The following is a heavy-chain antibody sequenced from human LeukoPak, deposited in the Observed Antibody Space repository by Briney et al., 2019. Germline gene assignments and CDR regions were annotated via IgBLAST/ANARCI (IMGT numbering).Heavy chain of an antibody. CDR1: GFPFTTYA. CDR3: ARVVGLTGYSSSWYSGYYYYMDV. D-gene: IGHD6-13*01. V-gene: IGHV3-23*01. Sequence: GGSLRLSCAASGFPFTTYAMSWVRQAPGKGLEWVSAISGRGGSTYYADSVKGRFTISRDNSKNTLYLQMNSLRAEDTAVYYCARVVGLTGYSSSWYSGYYYYMDVWGKGTTVTVSS. J-gene: IGHJ6*03. CDR2: ISGRGGST.